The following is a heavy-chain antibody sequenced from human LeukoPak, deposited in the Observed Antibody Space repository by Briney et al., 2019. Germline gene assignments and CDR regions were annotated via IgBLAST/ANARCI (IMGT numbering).Heavy chain of an antibody. CDR2: ISSSSFI. J-gene: IGHJ4*02. Sequence: PGGSLRLSCAASGFTFSSDSMNRVRQAPGHGLGWVSFISSSSFIYYADSLKGRFTIFRDNAKNSLYLQMNSLRAEDTAVYYCVRSAHYQGSYAGMFDYWGQGTLVTVPS. V-gene: IGHV3-21*01. CDR1: GFTFSSDS. D-gene: IGHD3-16*01. CDR3: VRSAHYQGSYAGMFDY.